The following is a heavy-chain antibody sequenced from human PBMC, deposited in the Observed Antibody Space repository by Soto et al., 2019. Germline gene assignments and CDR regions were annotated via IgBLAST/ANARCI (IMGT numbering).Heavy chain of an antibody. D-gene: IGHD3-10*01. CDR3: AKTYGSGSEINWFDP. CDR1: GYTFTSYG. Sequence: ASVKVSCTASGYTFTSYGISWVRQAPGQGLEWMGWISAYNGNTNYAQKLQGRVTMTTDTSTSTAYMELRSLRSDDTAVYYCAKTYGSGSEINWFDPWGQGTLVTVSS. J-gene: IGHJ5*02. CDR2: ISAYNGNT. V-gene: IGHV1-18*01.